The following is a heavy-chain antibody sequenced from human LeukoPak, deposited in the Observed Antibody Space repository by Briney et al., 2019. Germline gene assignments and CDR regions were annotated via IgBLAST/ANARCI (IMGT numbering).Heavy chain of an antibody. J-gene: IGHJ4*02. D-gene: IGHD5-18*01. CDR1: GYTFTSYY. Sequence: ASVKVSCKASGYTFTSYYIHWVRQAPGQGLEWMGIINPSGGNTSYAQKFQGRVTMTRDTSTSTVYMELSSLRSEDTAVYYCAREAGTAMAPFDYWGQGTLVTVSS. V-gene: IGHV1-46*01. CDR3: AREAGTAMAPFDY. CDR2: INPSGGNT.